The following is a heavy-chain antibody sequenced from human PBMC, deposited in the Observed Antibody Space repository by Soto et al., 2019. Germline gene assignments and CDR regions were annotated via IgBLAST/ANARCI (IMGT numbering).Heavy chain of an antibody. CDR1: GGSISSSSYY. CDR2: IYYSGST. J-gene: IGHJ4*02. V-gene: IGHV4-39*01. CDR3: ARLQIAYCSGGSCYGYFDY. Sequence: SETLSLTCTVSGGSISSSSYYWGWIRQPPGKGLEWIGSIYYSGSTYYNPSLKSRVTISVDTSKNQFSLKLSSVTAADTAVYYCARLQIAYCSGGSCYGYFDYWGQGTLVTVSS. D-gene: IGHD2-15*01.